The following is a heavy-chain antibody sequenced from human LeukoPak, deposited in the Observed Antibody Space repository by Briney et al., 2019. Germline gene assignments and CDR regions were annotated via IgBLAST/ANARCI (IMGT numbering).Heavy chain of an antibody. V-gene: IGHV1-2*02. D-gene: IGHD2-2*01. Sequence: ASVKVSCKASGGTFSSYAISWVRQAPGQGLEWMGWINPNSGGTNYAQKFQGRVTMTRDTSISTAYMELSRLRSDDTAVYYCARERGCSSTSCYEWSRSNAFDIWGQGTMVTVSS. J-gene: IGHJ3*02. CDR2: INPNSGGT. CDR3: ARERGCSSTSCYEWSRSNAFDI. CDR1: GGTFSSYA.